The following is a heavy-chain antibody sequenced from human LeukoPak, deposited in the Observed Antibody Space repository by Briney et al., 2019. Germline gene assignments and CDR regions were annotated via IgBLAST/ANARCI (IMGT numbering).Heavy chain of an antibody. V-gene: IGHV3-11*04. D-gene: IGHD3-10*01. Sequence: SVKGRFTISRDNAKNSLYLQMNSLRAEDTAVYYCAKDTQTYFYGSGSYFSGFDYWGQGTLVTVSS. CDR3: AKDTQTYFYGSGSYFSGFDY. J-gene: IGHJ4*02.